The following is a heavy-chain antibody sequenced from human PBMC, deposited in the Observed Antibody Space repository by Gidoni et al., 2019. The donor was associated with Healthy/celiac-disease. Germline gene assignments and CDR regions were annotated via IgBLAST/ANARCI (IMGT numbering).Heavy chain of an antibody. V-gene: IGHV1-69*06. J-gene: IGHJ5*02. CDR1: GGTFSSYA. Sequence: QAQLVQSAAVVKKPVSLVKVSCKASGGTFSSYAISWVRQAPGQGLGWMGGLIPIFGTANSAQKFKGRVTMTADKSTGTAYMELSSLRSEDTAVYYCAGEEGNWFDPWGQGTMVTVSS. CDR3: AGEEGNWFDP. CDR2: LIPIFGTA.